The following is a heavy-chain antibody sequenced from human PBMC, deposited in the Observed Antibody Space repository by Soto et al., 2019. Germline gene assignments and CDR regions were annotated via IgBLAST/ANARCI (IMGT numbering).Heavy chain of an antibody. CDR2: INPNSGGT. V-gene: IGHV1-2*02. CDR3: ARSLFDVVAHLYGIDV. J-gene: IGHJ6*01. CDR1: GYTFTGNY. D-gene: IGHD3-3*01. Sequence: GASVKPSSKAPGYTFTGNYMPWVRQAPGQELEWMGWINPNSGGTNYAQKFQGRVTMTRDTSISTAYMELSRLRSDDTAVYYCARSLFDVVAHLYGIDVLGRGTTVSVSS.